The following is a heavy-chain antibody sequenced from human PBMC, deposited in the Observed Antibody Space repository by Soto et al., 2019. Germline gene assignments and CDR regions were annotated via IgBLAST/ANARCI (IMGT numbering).Heavy chain of an antibody. CDR2: ISAYNGNT. J-gene: IGHJ4*02. D-gene: IGHD2-21*02. Sequence: QVQLVQSGAEVKKPGASVKVSCKASGYIFTNYVITWVRQAPGKGLGWMGWISAYNGNTNYAQNLQGRVTMTTDASTSTAYVEMGRLRSADTALYYWERSVMTAINGDFDYWGQGALGTVSS. CDR3: ERSVMTAINGDFDY. V-gene: IGHV1-18*01. CDR1: GYIFTNYV.